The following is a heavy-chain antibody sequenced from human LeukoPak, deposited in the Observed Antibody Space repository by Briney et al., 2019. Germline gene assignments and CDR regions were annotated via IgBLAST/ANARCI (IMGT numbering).Heavy chain of an antibody. CDR1: GGSISSYY. CDR2: IYYSGST. J-gene: IGHJ4*02. V-gene: IGHV4-59*01. Sequence: SETLSLTCTVSGGSISSYYWSWIRQPPGKGLEWSGYIYYSGSTNYNPSPKSRVTISVDTSKNQFSLKLSSVTAADTAVYYCARVGHIVAAGTYDYWGQGTPVTVSS. D-gene: IGHD6-13*01. CDR3: ARVGHIVAAGTYDY.